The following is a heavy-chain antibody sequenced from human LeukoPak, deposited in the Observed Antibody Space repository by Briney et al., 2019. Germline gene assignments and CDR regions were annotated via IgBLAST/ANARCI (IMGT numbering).Heavy chain of an antibody. CDR3: ARDHYDYVWGSYRSYYFDY. Sequence: ASVKVSCKASGYTFTSYYMHWVRQAPGQGLEWMGIINPSGGSTSYAQKFQGRVTMTRDMSTSTVYMELSSLRSEDTAVYYCARDHYDYVWGSYRSYYFDYWGQGTLVTVSS. J-gene: IGHJ4*02. CDR2: INPSGGST. D-gene: IGHD3-16*02. V-gene: IGHV1-46*01. CDR1: GYTFTSYY.